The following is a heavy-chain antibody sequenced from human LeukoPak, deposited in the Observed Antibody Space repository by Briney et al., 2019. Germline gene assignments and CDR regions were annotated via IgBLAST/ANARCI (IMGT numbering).Heavy chain of an antibody. D-gene: IGHD3-9*01. J-gene: IGHJ5*02. CDR1: GGSISSNSYY. CDR2: IYTSGSN. V-gene: IGHV4-61*02. Sequence: PSETLSLTCAVSGGSISSNSYYWGWIRQPAGKGLEWIGRIYTSGSNNYNPSLKSRVTISVDKSKNQFSLKLSSVTAADTAVYYCARADILTSFEDPWGQGTLVTVSS. CDR3: ARADILTSFEDP.